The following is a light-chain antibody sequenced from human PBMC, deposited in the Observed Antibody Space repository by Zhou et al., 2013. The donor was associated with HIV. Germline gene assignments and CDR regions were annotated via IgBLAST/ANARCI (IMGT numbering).Light chain of an antibody. J-gene: IGKJ3*01. Sequence: DIQMTQSPSTLSASVGDRVIITCRASQSISRWVAWYQQKPGQVPKLLIYKASSLEGGVPSRFSGSGSGTEFTLTISTLHPEDFATYYCQQTYSTLRFTFGPGTKVDIK. V-gene: IGKV1-5*03. CDR1: QSISRW. CDR2: KAS. CDR3: QQTYSTLRFT.